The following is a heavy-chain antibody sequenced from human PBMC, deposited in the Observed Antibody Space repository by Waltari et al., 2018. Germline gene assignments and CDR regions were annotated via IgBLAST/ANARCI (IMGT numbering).Heavy chain of an antibody. J-gene: IGHJ4*02. D-gene: IGHD5-12*01. CDR2: ISGYNGNT. CDR3: ARERGYVTDY. V-gene: IGHV1-18*01. CDR1: GYTFPSYG. Sequence: QVQLVQSGIEVKKPGASVKVSCQASGYTFPSYGISWVRQAPGQGLEWMAGISGYNGNTNYAQKFQDRVTMTTDTSTSTAYMELRSLISDDTAVYYCARERGYVTDYWGQGTLVTVSS.